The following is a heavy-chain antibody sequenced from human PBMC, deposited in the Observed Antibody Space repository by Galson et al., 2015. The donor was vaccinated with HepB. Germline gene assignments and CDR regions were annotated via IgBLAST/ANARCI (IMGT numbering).Heavy chain of an antibody. J-gene: IGHJ6*03. D-gene: IGHD4-17*01. CDR3: AKRHGNYDSYYYYMDV. V-gene: IGHV3-23*01. CDR1: GFTFSSYA. CDR2: ISGSGGST. Sequence: SLRLSCAASGFTFSSYAMSWVRQAPGKGLEWVSAISGSGGSTYYADSVKGRFTISRYNSKNTLYLQMNSLRAEDTAVYYCAKRHGNYDSYYYYMDVWGKGTTVTVSS.